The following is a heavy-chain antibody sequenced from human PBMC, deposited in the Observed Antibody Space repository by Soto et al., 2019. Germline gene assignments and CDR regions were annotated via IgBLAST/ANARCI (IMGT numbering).Heavy chain of an antibody. V-gene: IGHV3-74*01. CDR1: GFTFSSYW. J-gene: IGHJ6*02. CDR2: INSDGSST. D-gene: IGHD6-13*01. Sequence: PGGSLRLSCAASGFTFSSYWMHWVRQAPGKGLVWVSRINSDGSSTSYADSVKGRFTISRDNAKNTLYLQMNSLRAEDTAVYYCARVAADAAKNGMDVWGQGTTVTVSS. CDR3: ARVAADAAKNGMDV.